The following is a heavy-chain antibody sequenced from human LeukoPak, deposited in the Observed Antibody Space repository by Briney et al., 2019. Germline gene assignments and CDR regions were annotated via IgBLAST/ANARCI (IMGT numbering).Heavy chain of an antibody. D-gene: IGHD4-23*01. CDR3: AKDILRWSFDY. J-gene: IGHJ4*02. CDR1: GFTFSSYG. Sequence: GGSLRLSCAASGFTFSSYGMHWVRQAPGKGLEWVAFIRYDGSNKYYTDSVKGRFTISRDNSKNTLYLQMNNLRAEDTAVYYCAKDILRWSFDYWGQGSLVTVAS. V-gene: IGHV3-30*02. CDR2: IRYDGSNK.